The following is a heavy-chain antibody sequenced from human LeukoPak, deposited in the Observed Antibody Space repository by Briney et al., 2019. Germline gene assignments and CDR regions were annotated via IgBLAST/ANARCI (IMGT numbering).Heavy chain of an antibody. CDR3: ARAGPMITMVRGVIIGAEAFDI. CDR2: IYTSGST. Sequence: PSETLSLTCTVSGGSISSYYWSWIRQPAGKGLEWIGRIYTSGSTNYNPSLKSRVTMSVDTSKNQFSLKLSSVTAADTAVYYCARAGPMITMVRGVIIGAEAFDIWGQGTMVTVSS. CDR1: GGSISSYY. J-gene: IGHJ3*02. V-gene: IGHV4-4*07. D-gene: IGHD3-10*01.